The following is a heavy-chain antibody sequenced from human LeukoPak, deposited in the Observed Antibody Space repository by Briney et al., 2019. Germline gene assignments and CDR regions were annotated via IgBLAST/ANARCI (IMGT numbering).Heavy chain of an antibody. Sequence: SETLSLTCTVSGGSISSGGYYWSWIRQHPGKGLEWIGYIYYSGSTYYNPSLKSRVTISVDTSKNQFSLKLSSVTAADTAVYYCARDSRSYGGYDLVLGNYYYYGMDVWGQGTTVTVSS. CDR2: IYYSGST. CDR3: ARDSRSYGGYDLVLGNYYYYGMDV. V-gene: IGHV4-31*03. CDR1: GGSISSGGYY. D-gene: IGHD5-12*01. J-gene: IGHJ6*02.